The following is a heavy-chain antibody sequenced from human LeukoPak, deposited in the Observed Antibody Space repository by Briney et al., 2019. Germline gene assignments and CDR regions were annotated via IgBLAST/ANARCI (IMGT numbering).Heavy chain of an antibody. Sequence: PGGSLRLSCAASGFTFRNYWMTWVRQAPGKGLEWVANIKEDESEKYYMDSVKGRFTISRDNAKSSLYLQMNSLRGEDTAMYYCARATTGGDFDPWGQGTMVTVSS. V-gene: IGHV3-7*01. CDR3: ARATTGGDFDP. CDR1: GFTFRNYW. J-gene: IGHJ3*01. D-gene: IGHD1/OR15-1a*01. CDR2: IKEDESEK.